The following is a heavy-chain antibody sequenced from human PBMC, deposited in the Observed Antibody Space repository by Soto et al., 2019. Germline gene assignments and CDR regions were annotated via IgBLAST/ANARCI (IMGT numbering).Heavy chain of an antibody. CDR1: GGSVSSGSYY. CDR2: IYYSGGT. Sequence: PSETLSLTCTVSGGSVSSGSYYWSWIRQPPGKGLEWIGYIYYSGGTNYNPSLKSRVTISVDTSKNQFSLKLSSVTAADTAVYYCARGAGGSAFDIWGQGTMVTVSS. J-gene: IGHJ3*02. V-gene: IGHV4-61*01. D-gene: IGHD1-26*01. CDR3: ARGAGGSAFDI.